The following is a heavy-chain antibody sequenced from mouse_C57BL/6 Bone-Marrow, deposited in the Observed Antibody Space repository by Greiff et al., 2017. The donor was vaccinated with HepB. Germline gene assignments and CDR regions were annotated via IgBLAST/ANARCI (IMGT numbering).Heavy chain of an antibody. CDR1: GYTFTSYW. V-gene: IGHV1-50*01. Sequence: QVQLQQPGAELVKPGTSVKLSCKASGYTFTSYWMQWVKQRPGQGLEWIGEIDPSDSYTNYNQKFKGKATLTVDTSSSTAYMQLSSLTSEDSAVYYCATSDFYYWGQGTTLTVSS. CDR3: ATSDFYY. CDR2: IDPSDSYT. J-gene: IGHJ2*01.